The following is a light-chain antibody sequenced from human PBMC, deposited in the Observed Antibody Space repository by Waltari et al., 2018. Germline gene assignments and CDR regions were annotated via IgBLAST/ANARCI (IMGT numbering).Light chain of an antibody. CDR3: CSYAGRTTWV. J-gene: IGLJ3*02. CDR1: SSDVGNYNL. CDR2: AVS. V-gene: IGLV2-23*02. Sequence: QSALTQPASVSGSPGQSITISCTGTSSDVGNYNLVSWYQQHPGRAPKLIIYAVSERPSGVSNLLSGSKSANTASLTVSGLQAEDEADYYCCSYAGRTTWVFGGGTNLTVL.